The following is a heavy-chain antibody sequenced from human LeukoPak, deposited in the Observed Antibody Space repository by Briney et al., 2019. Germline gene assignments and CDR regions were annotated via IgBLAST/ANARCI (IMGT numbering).Heavy chain of an antibody. J-gene: IGHJ4*02. Sequence: ASVKVSCKTSGGTFGSYAFSWVRQAPGQGLEWMGGIIPMFGTTDQAQRFQGRVTISADESTSTAYMELSSLRSEDTAVYYCAKDEAYYYDSSGYYRWGQGTLVTVSS. CDR1: GGTFGSYA. D-gene: IGHD3-22*01. CDR2: IIPMFGTT. V-gene: IGHV1-69*13. CDR3: AKDEAYYYDSSGYYR.